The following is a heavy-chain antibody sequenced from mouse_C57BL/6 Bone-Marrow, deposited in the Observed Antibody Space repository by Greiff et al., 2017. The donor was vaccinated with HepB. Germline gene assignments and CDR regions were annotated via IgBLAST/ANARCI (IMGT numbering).Heavy chain of an antibody. CDR1: GYTFTSYG. CDR3: ARRELRPFAY. Sequence: VKLQQSGAELARPGASVKLSCKASGYTFTSYGISWVKQRTGQGLEWIGEIYPRSGNTYYNEKFKGKATLTADKSSSTAYMELRSLTSEDSAVYFCARRELRPFAYWGQGTLVTVSA. CDR2: IYPRSGNT. V-gene: IGHV1-81*01. J-gene: IGHJ3*01.